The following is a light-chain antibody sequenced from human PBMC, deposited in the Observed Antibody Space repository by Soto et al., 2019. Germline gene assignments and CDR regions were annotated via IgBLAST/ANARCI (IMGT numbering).Light chain of an antibody. J-gene: IGLJ2*01. CDR2: SSN. V-gene: IGLV1-44*01. CDR1: SSNIGSNT. CDR3: AAWDDRLNGVV. Sequence: QSVLTQPPSASGTPGQRVTISCSGSSSNIGSNTVNWYQQLPGTAPKLLFYSSNQRPSGVPDRFSGSRSGTSASLAISGLQSEDEADYYCAAWDDRLNGVVFGGGTQLTVL.